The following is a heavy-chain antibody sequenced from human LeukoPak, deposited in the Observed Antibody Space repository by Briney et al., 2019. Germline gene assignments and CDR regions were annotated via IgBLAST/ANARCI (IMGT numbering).Heavy chain of an antibody. CDR2: ISSSGSTI. V-gene: IGHV3-11*01. J-gene: IGHJ3*02. CDR1: GFTFSDYY. Sequence: PGGSLRLSCAASGFTFSDYYISWIRQAPGKGLEWVSYISSSGSTIYYADSVKGRFTISRDNAKNSLYLQMNSLRAEDTAVYYCARDRSFVVVTAIRDAAPVDDAFDIWGQGTMVTVSS. D-gene: IGHD2-21*02. CDR3: ARDRSFVVVTAIRDAAPVDDAFDI.